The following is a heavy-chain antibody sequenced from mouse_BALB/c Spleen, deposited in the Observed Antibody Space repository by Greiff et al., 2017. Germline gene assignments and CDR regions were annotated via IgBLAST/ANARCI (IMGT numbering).Heavy chain of an antibody. J-gene: IGHJ2*01. Sequence: EVQLVESGAELVRPGALVKLSCTASGFNIKDYYMHWVKQRPEQGLEWIGWIDPENGNTIYDPKFQGKASITADTSSNTAYLQLSSLTSEDTAVYYCAAYGNYADWGQGTTLTVSS. CDR1: GFNIKDYY. V-gene: IGHV14-1*02. CDR3: AAYGNYAD. D-gene: IGHD2-1*01. CDR2: IDPENGNT.